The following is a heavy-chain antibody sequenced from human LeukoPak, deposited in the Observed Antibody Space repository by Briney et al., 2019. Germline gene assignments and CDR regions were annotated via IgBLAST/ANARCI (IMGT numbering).Heavy chain of an antibody. Sequence: PSETLSLTCTVSGGSISSSSYYWGWIRQPPGKGLEWIGSIYYSGSTYYNPSLKSRVTISVDRSKNQFSLKLSSVTAADTAVYYCARGFDYSTGTVDYWGQGTLVTVSS. D-gene: IGHD4-11*01. CDR2: IYYSGST. CDR1: GGSISSSSYY. CDR3: ARGFDYSTGTVDY. V-gene: IGHV4-39*07. J-gene: IGHJ4*02.